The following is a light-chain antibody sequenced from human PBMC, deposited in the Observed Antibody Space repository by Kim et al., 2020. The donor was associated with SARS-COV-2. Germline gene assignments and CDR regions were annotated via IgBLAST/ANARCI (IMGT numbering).Light chain of an antibody. Sequence: SPGERATPPCRARKGGSSSYLAWYQQKPGQAPRLLIYRASSRATGIPERFSGSGSGTDFTLTISRLEPEEFAVYYCQKYGSSPWTFGQGTKVDIK. CDR3: QKYGSSPWT. CDR2: RAS. J-gene: IGKJ1*01. CDR1: KGGSSSY. V-gene: IGKV3-20*01.